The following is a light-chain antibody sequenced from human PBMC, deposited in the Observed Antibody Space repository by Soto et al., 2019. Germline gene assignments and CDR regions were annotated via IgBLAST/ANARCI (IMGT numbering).Light chain of an antibody. V-gene: IGKV1-27*01. CDR3: QNYNSALRT. J-gene: IGKJ1*01. CDR2: GAS. Sequence: IQLTQSPSSLSASVGDSVTITCRASQDITSYLAWYQQKPGKAPNLLIYGASTLQSGVPSRFRGSGSGTDFTLTISSLQPEDVATYYCQNYNSALRTFGQGTKVDIK. CDR1: QDITSY.